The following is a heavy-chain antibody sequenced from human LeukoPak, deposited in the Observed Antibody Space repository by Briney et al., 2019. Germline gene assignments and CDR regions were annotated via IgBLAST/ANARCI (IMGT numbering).Heavy chain of an antibody. CDR2: IHPSTGNP. J-gene: IGHJ4*02. CDR1: GYTFTSYD. Sequence: GASVKVSCKASGYTFTSYDINWVRQATGQGLEWMGWIHPSTGNPTYAQGFTGRFVFSLDTSVSTTYLQISSLKAEDTAVYYCARAFQSLGGLSLPDYWGQGTLVTVSS. V-gene: IGHV7-4-1*02. CDR3: ARAFQSLGGLSLPDY. D-gene: IGHD3-16*02.